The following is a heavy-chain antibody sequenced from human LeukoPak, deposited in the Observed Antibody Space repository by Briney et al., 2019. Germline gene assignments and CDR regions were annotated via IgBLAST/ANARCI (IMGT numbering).Heavy chain of an antibody. CDR2: INPSGGST. Sequence: GASVKVSCTASGYTFTSYYMHWVRQAPGQGLEWMGIINPSGGSTSYAQKFQGRVTMTRDTSTSTVYMELSSLRSEDTAVYYCARKAAMVPSLDYWGQGTLSPSPQ. D-gene: IGHD5-18*01. J-gene: IGHJ4*02. V-gene: IGHV1-46*01. CDR3: ARKAAMVPSLDY. CDR1: GYTFTSYY.